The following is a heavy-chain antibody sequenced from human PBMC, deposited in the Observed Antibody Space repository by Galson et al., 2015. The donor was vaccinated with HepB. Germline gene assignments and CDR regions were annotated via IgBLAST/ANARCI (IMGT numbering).Heavy chain of an antibody. CDR3: TTVGGVGWYDILTGYYLPDY. V-gene: IGHV3-15*01. Sequence: SLRLSCAASGFTFSNAWMSWVRQAPGKGLEWVGRIKSKTDGGTTDYAAPVKGRFTISRDDSKNTLYLQMNSLKTEDTAVYYCTTVGGVGWYDILTGYYLPDYWGQGTLVTVSS. CDR1: GFTFSNAW. D-gene: IGHD3-9*01. CDR2: IKSKTDGGTT. J-gene: IGHJ4*02.